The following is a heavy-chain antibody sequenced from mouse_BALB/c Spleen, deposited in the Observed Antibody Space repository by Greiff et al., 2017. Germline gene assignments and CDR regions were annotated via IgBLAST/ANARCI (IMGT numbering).Heavy chain of an antibody. D-gene: IGHD2-4*01. V-gene: IGHV5-6-4*01. Sequence: EVKVVESGGGLVKPGGSLKLSCAASGFTFSSYTMSWVRQTPEKRLEWVATISSGGSYTYYPDSVKGRFTISRDNAKNTLYLQMSSLKSEDTAMYYCTRDWKMITTAWFAYWGQGTLVTVSA. CDR1: GFTFSSYT. CDR2: ISSGGSYT. CDR3: TRDWKMITTAWFAY. J-gene: IGHJ3*01.